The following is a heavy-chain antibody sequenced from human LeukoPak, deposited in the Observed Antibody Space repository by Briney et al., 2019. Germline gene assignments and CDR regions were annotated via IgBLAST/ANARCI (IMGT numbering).Heavy chain of an antibody. CDR1: GFTFSSYG. CDR3: ARDSGSGYFPRAFDI. V-gene: IGHV3-30*03. J-gene: IGHJ3*02. Sequence: GGSLRLSCAASGFTFSSYGMHWVRQAPGKGLEWVAVISYDGSNRYYADSVKGRFTISRDNAKNSLYLQMNSLRAEDTAVYYCARDSGSGYFPRAFDIWGQGTMVTVSS. CDR2: ISYDGSNR. D-gene: IGHD3-22*01.